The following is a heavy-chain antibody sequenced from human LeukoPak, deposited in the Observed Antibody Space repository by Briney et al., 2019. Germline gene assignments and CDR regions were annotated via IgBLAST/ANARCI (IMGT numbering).Heavy chain of an antibody. CDR3: ARGRSITLLRGVAMSDGFDI. Sequence: GGSLRLSCAASGFTFSIYSMNWVRQAPGKGLEWVSFIDTSGSYIYYGDSVKGRVTISRDNAKNSLYLQMNGPRAEDTAVYYCARGRSITLLRGVAMSDGFDIWGQGAMVTVSS. D-gene: IGHD3-10*01. V-gene: IGHV3-21*01. J-gene: IGHJ3*02. CDR2: IDTSGSYI. CDR1: GFTFSIYS.